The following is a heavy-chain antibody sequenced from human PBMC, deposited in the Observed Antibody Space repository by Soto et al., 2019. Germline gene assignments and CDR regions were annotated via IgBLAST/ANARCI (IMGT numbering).Heavy chain of an antibody. CDR1: GGTFSSYT. CDR2: IIPILGIA. D-gene: IGHD3-10*01. J-gene: IGHJ4*02. V-gene: IGHV1-69*08. CDR3: AGDHDYYGSGNPPLLDY. Sequence: QVQLVQSGAEVKKPGSSVKVSCKASGGTFSSYTISWVRQAPGQGLEWMGRIIPILGIANYAQKFQGRVTITADKPTSTAYMGLSSLRSEDTPVYYCAGDHDYYGSGNPPLLDYWGQGTLVTVSS.